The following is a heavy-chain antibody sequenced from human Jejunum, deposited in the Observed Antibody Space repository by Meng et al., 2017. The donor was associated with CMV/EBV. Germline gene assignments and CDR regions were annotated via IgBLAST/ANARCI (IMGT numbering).Heavy chain of an antibody. CDR1: TFSSYA. CDR3: AKATYYSDSSGYYYYFDY. D-gene: IGHD3-22*01. CDR2: ISGSVDST. V-gene: IGHV3-23*01. Sequence: TFSSYAMSGVRQAPGKGLEWVSAISGSVDSTYCADSMKGRFTISRENSKNTIYLQMNSLRAEDTAVYYCAKATYYSDSSGYYYYFDYWGQGTLVTVSS. J-gene: IGHJ4*02.